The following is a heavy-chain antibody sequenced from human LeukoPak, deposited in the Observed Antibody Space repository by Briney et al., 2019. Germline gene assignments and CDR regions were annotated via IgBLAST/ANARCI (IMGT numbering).Heavy chain of an antibody. V-gene: IGHV3-21*01. Sequence: GGSLRLSCAASGFTFSSYWMNWVRQAPGKGLEWVSSISSSSSYIYYADSVKGRFTISRDNAKNSLYLQMNSLRAEDTAVYYCAREAVRGVLTFDYWGQGTLVTVSS. J-gene: IGHJ4*02. CDR2: ISSSSSYI. CDR3: AREAVRGVLTFDY. D-gene: IGHD3-10*01. CDR1: GFTFSSYW.